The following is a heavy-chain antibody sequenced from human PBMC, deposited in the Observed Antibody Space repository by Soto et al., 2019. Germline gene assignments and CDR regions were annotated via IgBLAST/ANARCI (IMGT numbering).Heavy chain of an antibody. CDR2: INHSGST. Sequence: SETLSLTCAVYGGSFSGYYWSWIRQPPGKGLEWIGEINHSGSTNYNPSLKSRVTISVDTSKNQFSLKLSSVTAADTAVYYCARIRGYYGSGSYYTRYYYYYGMDVWGQGTTVSVSS. CDR1: GGSFSGYY. CDR3: ARIRGYYGSGSYYTRYYYYYGMDV. J-gene: IGHJ6*02. V-gene: IGHV4-34*01. D-gene: IGHD3-10*01.